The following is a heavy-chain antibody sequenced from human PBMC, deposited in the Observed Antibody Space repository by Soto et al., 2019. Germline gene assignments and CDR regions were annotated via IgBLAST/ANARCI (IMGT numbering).Heavy chain of an antibody. V-gene: IGHV1-3*01. CDR3: ARTKDYDACLDW. D-gene: IGHD3-22*01. J-gene: IGHJ4*02. Sequence: QVQLVQSGAEVKKPGASVKVSCKASGYAFTWVTIHWVRQAPGQRLEWMGWINAGNGNTKYSQKFQGRVTFTRDTSANTAYMERSSLISEDTAVDYCARTKDYDACLDWWGPGTLGNVSS. CDR2: INAGNGNT. CDR1: GYAFTWVT.